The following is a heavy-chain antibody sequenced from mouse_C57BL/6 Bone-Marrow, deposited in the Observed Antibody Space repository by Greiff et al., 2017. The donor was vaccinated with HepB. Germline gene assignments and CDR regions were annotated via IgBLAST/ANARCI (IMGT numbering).Heavy chain of an antibody. J-gene: IGHJ1*03. D-gene: IGHD2-14*01. CDR1: GFTFSSYG. V-gene: IGHV5-6*01. CDR3: AKVSLALYWYFDV. Sequence: EVQLMESGGDLVKPGGSLKLSCAASGFTFSSYGMSWVRQTPDKRLEWVATISSGGSYTYYPDSVKGRFTISRDNAKNTLYLQMSSLKSEDTAMYYCAKVSLALYWYFDVWGTGTTVTVSS. CDR2: ISSGGSYT.